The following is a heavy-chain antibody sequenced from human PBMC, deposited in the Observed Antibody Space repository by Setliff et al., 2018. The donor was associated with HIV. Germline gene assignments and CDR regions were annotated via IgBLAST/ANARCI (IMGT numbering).Heavy chain of an antibody. CDR3: ASRPQTGDVLRFLEWTNHQVR. J-gene: IGHJ4*02. V-gene: IGHV4-31*03. Sequence: ASETLSLTCTVSGGSISSGGYYWSWIRQHPGKGLEWIGYIYYSGSTYYNPSLKSRVTISVDKSKNQFSLKLTSVTAADTAVYYCASRPQTGDVLRFLEWTNHQVRWGQGTLVTVSS. CDR1: GGSISSGGYY. D-gene: IGHD3-3*01. CDR2: IYYSGST.